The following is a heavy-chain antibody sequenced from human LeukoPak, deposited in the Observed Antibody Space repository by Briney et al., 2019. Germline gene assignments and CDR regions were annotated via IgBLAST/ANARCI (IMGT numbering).Heavy chain of an antibody. CDR1: GFSFSSYG. J-gene: IGHJ6*03. V-gene: IGHV3-20*04. D-gene: IGHD3-10*01. CDR2: INWNGGST. CDR3: ARVPYGSGSYYNENYYYYYYMDV. Sequence: PGGSLRLSCAASGFSFSSYGMSWVRQAPGKGLEWVSGINWNGGSTGYADSVKGRFTISRDNAKNSLYLQMNSLRAEDTALYYCARVPYGSGSYYNENYYYYYYMDVWGKGTTVTVSS.